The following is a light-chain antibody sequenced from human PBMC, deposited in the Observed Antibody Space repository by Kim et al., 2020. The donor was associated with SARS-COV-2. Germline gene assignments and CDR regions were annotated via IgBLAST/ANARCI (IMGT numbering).Light chain of an antibody. CDR1: SGHSSYA. J-gene: IGLJ2*01. CDR3: QTWGTGIHGV. CDR2: LNSDGSH. Sequence: QLVLTQSPSASASLGASVKLTCTLSSGHSSYAIAWHQQQPEKGPRYLMKLNSDGSHSKGDGIPDRFSGSSSGAERYLTISSLQYEDEADYYCQTWGTGIHGVFGGGTQLTVL. V-gene: IGLV4-69*01.